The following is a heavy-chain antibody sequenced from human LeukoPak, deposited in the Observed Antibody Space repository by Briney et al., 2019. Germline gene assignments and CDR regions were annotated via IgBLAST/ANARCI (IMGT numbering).Heavy chain of an antibody. CDR2: FDPEDGET. CDR1: GYTLTELS. D-gene: IGHD3-3*01. Sequence: ASVKVSCKVSGYTLTELSMHWVRQAPGKGLEWMGGFDPEDGETIYAQKFQGRVTITADESTSTAYMELSSLRSEDTAAYYCGSLGGDFWRPKIYYYYGMDVWGQGTTVTVSS. CDR3: GSLGGDFWRPKIYYYYGMDV. J-gene: IGHJ6*02. V-gene: IGHV1-24*01.